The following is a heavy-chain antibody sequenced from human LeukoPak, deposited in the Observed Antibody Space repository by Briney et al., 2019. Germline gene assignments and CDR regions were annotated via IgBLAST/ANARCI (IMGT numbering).Heavy chain of an antibody. V-gene: IGHV3-23*01. J-gene: IGHJ4*02. CDR1: GFTFSNYA. D-gene: IGHD3-22*01. Sequence: GGSLRLSCAGSGFTFSNYAMTWVRQAPGKGLEWVSSVSGSGRNTFYADSVKGRFTISRDNSKNTLYLQMNSLRAEDTAVYYCAKVPGGDSTYWGQGTLVTVSS. CDR3: AKVPGGDSTY. CDR2: VSGSGRNT.